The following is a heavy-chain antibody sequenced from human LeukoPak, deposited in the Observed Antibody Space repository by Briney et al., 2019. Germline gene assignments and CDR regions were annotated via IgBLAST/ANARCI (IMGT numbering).Heavy chain of an antibody. CDR1: GFTFDDYG. CDR3: ARGYQSVGATYFDY. J-gene: IGHJ4*02. V-gene: IGHV3-20*04. D-gene: IGHD1-26*01. CDR2: INWNGGST. Sequence: PGGSLRLSCAASGFTFDDYGMSWVRQAPGKGLEWVSGINWNGGSTGYADSVKGRFTISRDNAKNSLYLQMNSLRAEDTALYYCARGYQSVGATYFDYWGQGTLVTVSS.